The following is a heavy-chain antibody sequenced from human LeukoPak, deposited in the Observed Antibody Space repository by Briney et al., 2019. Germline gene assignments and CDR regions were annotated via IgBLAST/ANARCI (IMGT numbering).Heavy chain of an antibody. CDR3: ARIAVAGKGY. D-gene: IGHD6-19*01. CDR2: MNPNSGGT. Sequence: ASVKVSCKASGYTFTSYDINWVRQATGQGLEWMGWMNPNSGGTNYAQKFQGRVTMTRDTSISTAYMELSRLRSDDTAVYYCARIAVAGKGYWGQGTLVTVSS. J-gene: IGHJ4*02. V-gene: IGHV1-2*02. CDR1: GYTFTSYD.